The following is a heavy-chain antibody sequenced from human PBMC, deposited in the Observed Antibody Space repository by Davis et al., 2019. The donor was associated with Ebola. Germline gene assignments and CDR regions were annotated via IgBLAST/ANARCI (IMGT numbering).Heavy chain of an antibody. D-gene: IGHD2/OR15-2a*01. J-gene: IGHJ6*02. CDR3: AIIAIVSGMDV. V-gene: IGHV5-51*01. CDR1: GYSFTSYW. Sequence: KVSCKGSGYSFTSYWIGWVRQMPGKGLDWMGIIYPGDSDTRHSPSSQGQVTISADKSISTAYLQWSSLKASDIAMYYCAIIAIVSGMDVWGQGTTVTVSS. CDR2: IYPGDSDT.